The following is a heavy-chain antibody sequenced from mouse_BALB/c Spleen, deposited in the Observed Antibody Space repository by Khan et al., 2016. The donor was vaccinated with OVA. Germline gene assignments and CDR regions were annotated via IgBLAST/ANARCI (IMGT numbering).Heavy chain of an antibody. CDR1: GYSFTLYY. CDR2: VNPNTDNI. Sequence: VQLKQSGPDLVKPGASVKISCKASGYSFTLYYMSWVKQSHGKSLEWIGRVNPNTDNINYNQEFKGKAILTVDKSSNTAYMELRSLTSEDSAVYFCARGYAFFASWGQGTLF. J-gene: IGHJ3*01. V-gene: IGHV1-26*01. D-gene: IGHD2-14*01. CDR3: ARGYAFFAS.